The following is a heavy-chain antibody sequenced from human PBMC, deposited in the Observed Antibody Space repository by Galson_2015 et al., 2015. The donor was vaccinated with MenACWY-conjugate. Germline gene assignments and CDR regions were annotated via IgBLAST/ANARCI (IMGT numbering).Heavy chain of an antibody. J-gene: IGHJ5*02. CDR3: AQGAGSRWFDP. CDR2: ISTTGGTT. Sequence: SLRLSCAASGLTFSSYAMSWVRQAPGKGLDWVSSISTTGGTTYYADSVKGRFTISRDNSKNTLYLQMNSLRAGDTAVYYCAQGAGSRWFDPWGQGTLVSVSS. D-gene: IGHD3-10*01. CDR1: GLTFSSYA. V-gene: IGHV3-23*01.